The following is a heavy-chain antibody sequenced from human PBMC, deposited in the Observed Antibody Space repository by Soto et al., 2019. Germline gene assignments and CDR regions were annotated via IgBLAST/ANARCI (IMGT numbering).Heavy chain of an antibody. CDR2: IYYSGST. CDR1: GGSISSGGYY. J-gene: IGHJ4*02. V-gene: IGHV4-31*03. D-gene: IGHD6-13*01. Sequence: QVQLQESGPGLVKPSQTLSITCTVSGGSISSGGYYWSWIRQHPGKGLEWIGYIYYSGSTYYNPSLKSRVTISVDTSKNQFSLKLSSVTAADTAVYYCARASSSWYDGYYFDYWGQGTLVTVSS. CDR3: ARASSSWYDGYYFDY.